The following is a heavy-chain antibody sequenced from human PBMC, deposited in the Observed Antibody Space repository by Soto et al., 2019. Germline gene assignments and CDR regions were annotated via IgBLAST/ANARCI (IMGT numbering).Heavy chain of an antibody. CDR3: LWSGYYPSRNGMDV. Sequence: SETLSLTCTVSGDSISKSGHYWGWIRQPPGKALEWIGGIDYRGSTLYNPSLRSRITMSIDTSKKFFSLKLTSVSASDTALYYSLWSGYYPSRNGMDVWGQGTTVTVSS. D-gene: IGHD3-3*01. CDR1: GDSISKSGHY. CDR2: IDYRGST. J-gene: IGHJ6*02. V-gene: IGHV4-39*02.